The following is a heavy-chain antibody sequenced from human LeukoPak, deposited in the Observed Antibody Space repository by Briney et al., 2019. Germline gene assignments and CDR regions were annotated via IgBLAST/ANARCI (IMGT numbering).Heavy chain of an antibody. CDR1: GYDFTNYW. D-gene: IGHD3-10*01. CDR3: AKQGPGYGSGSYFEV. Sequence: PGESLKISCRASGYDFTNYWIAWVRQMPGKGLEWMGIIYPGDSDTRYSPSFQGQVTISADKSINTAYLQWGSLKDSDSGIYYCAKQGPGYGSGSYFEVWGQGARVTVSS. V-gene: IGHV5-51*01. J-gene: IGHJ4*02. CDR2: IYPGDSDT.